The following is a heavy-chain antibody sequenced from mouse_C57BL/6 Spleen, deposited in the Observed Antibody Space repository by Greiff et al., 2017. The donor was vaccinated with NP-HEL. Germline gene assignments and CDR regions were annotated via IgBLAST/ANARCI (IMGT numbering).Heavy chain of an antibody. CDR1: GYTFTSYW. J-gene: IGHJ3*01. D-gene: IGHD1-1*01. CDR2: IHPSDSDT. Sequence: QVQLQQSGAELVKPGASVKVSCKASGYTFTSYWMHWVKQRPGQGLEWIGRIHPSDSDTNYNQKFKGKATLTVDKSSSTAYMQLSSLTSEDAAVYCFAIPGSSRAWFAYWGQGTLVTVSA. V-gene: IGHV1-74*01. CDR3: AIPGSSRAWFAY.